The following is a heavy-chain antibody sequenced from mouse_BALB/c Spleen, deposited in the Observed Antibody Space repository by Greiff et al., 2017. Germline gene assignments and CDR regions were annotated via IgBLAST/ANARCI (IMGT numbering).Heavy chain of an antibody. CDR3: ARGDYGSSYDY. D-gene: IGHD1-1*01. J-gene: IGHJ2*01. Sequence: VHVKQSGPELVKPGASVKISCKASGYSFTGYFMNWVMQSHGKSLEWIGRINPYNGDTFYNQKFKGKATLTVDKSSSTAHMELRSLASEDSAVYYCARGDYGSSYDYWGQGTTLTVSS. V-gene: IGHV1-20*02. CDR2: INPYNGDT. CDR1: GYSFTGYF.